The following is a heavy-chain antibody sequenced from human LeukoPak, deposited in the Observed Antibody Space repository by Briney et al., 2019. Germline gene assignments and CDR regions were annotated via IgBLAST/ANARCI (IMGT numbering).Heavy chain of an antibody. CDR3: ARGDDGTQISTMDV. V-gene: IGHV1-69*05. CDR1: GGTFSSYA. D-gene: IGHD2/OR15-2a*01. CDR2: IIPIFGTA. J-gene: IGHJ6*03. Sequence: SVNVSCKASGGTFSSYAISWVRQAPGQGLEWMGGIIPIFGTANYAQKFQGRVTITTDESTSTAYMELSSLRSEDTAVYYCARGDDGTQISTMDVWGKGTTVTVSS.